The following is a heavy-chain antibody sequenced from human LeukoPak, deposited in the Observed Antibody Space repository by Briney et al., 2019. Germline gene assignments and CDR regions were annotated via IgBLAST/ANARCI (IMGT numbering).Heavy chain of an antibody. J-gene: IGHJ5*01. Sequence: GGSLRLSCAASGFTFSSYTMSWVRQAPGKGLEWVSGISGNGGRTSYADSVKGRFTISRDNSKSTLYLQMSSLRVDDTAVYYCAKSDGVVPPYFDRWSDSWSQGTLVTVSS. CDR2: ISGNGGRT. CDR1: GFTFSSYT. D-gene: IGHD3-16*01. V-gene: IGHV3-23*01. CDR3: AKSDGVVPPYFDRWSDS.